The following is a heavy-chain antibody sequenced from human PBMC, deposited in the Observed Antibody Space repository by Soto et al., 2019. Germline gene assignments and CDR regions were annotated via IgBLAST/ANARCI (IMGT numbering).Heavy chain of an antibody. CDR1: GGSTNSNYF. CDR3: ARGRLVPAVNFDY. Sequence: SETLSLTCVVSGGSTNSNYFWGWIRQPPGRGLEWIGSIYYGGNTYYNPSLKSRVTISADSSKNQFSLNLNSVTAADTAVYYCARGRLVPAVNFDYWGLGTLVTVSS. CDR2: IYYGGNT. D-gene: IGHD2-2*01. V-gene: IGHV4-39*07. J-gene: IGHJ4*02.